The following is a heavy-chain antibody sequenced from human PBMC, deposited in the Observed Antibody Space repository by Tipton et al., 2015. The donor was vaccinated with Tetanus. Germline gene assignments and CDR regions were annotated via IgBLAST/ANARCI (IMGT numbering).Heavy chain of an antibody. CDR2: ISYSGRT. CDR1: GVSMSGSGHY. Sequence: TLSLTCIVSGVSMSGSGHYGAWVRQSPGKGLEWIGSISYSGRTYSSPSLKSRVNMSVDTSKKDFSVRLGSVTAADTAVYYCARLRESVSRAGWAFDYWGQGILVTVSS. J-gene: IGHJ4*02. D-gene: IGHD5-24*01. CDR3: ARLRESVSRAGWAFDY. V-gene: IGHV4-39*02.